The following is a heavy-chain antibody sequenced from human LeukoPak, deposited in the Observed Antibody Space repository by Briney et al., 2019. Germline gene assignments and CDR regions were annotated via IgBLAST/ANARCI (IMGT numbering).Heavy chain of an antibody. CDR2: IIQDGSST. CDR3: ATDDYRGLGY. J-gene: IGHJ4*02. D-gene: IGHD4-11*01. CDR1: GFTFSSYE. V-gene: IGHV3-74*01. Sequence: GGSLRLSCAASGFTFSSYEMNWVRQAPGKGLVWVSHIIQDGSSTFYADSVKGRFTISRDNAKNTLYLQMNSLRAEDTAVYYCATDDYRGLGYWGQGTLVTVSS.